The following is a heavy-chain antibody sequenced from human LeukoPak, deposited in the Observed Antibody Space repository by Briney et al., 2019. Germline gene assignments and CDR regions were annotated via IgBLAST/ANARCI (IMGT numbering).Heavy chain of an antibody. J-gene: IGHJ4*02. CDR2: FDPEDGET. CDR3: ARGTITMVPSGGFDY. V-gene: IGHV1-24*01. Sequence: ASVKVSCKVSGYTLTELSMHWVRQAPGKGLEWMGGFDPEDGETIYAQKFQGRVTITADKSTSTAYMELSSLRSEDTAVYYCARGTITMVPSGGFDYWGQGTLVTVSS. D-gene: IGHD3-10*01. CDR1: GYTLTELS.